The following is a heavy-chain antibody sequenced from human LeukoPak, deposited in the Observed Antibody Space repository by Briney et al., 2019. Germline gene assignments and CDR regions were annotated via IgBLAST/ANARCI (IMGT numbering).Heavy chain of an antibody. CDR3: ARLWAYCSGGSCYSGGFFDY. CDR1: GGSISSTSYY. V-gene: IGHV4-39*01. Sequence: SETLSLTCTVSGGSISSTSYYWGWIRQPPGKGLEWIGSINDRGSTYYNPSLKSRVTISVDTSKNQFSLKLSSVTAADTAVYYCARLWAYCSGGSCYSGGFFDYWGQGTLVTVSS. CDR2: INDRGST. J-gene: IGHJ4*02. D-gene: IGHD2-15*01.